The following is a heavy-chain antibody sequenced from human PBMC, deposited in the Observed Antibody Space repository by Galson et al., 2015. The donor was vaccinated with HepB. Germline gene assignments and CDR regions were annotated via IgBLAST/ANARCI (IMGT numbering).Heavy chain of an antibody. J-gene: IGHJ6*02. CDR2: ISAYNGNT. V-gene: IGHV1-18*04. D-gene: IGHD2-15*01. CDR3: ARDSESRVMLLYYYYGMDV. CDR1: GYTFTSYG. Sequence: SVKVSCKASGYTFTSYGISWVRQAPGQGLEWMGWISAYNGNTNYAQKLQGRVTMTTDTSTSTAYMELRSLRSDDTAVYYCARDSESRVMLLYYYYGMDVWGQGTTVTVSS.